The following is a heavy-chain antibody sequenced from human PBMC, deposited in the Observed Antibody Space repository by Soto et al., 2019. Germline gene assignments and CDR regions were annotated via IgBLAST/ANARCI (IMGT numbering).Heavy chain of an antibody. CDR2: IKSKTDGGTT. J-gene: IGHJ4*02. Sequence: EVQLVESGGGLVKPGGSLRLSCAASGFTFSNAWMSWVRQAPGKGLEWVGRIKSKTDGGTTDYAAPVKGRFTISRDNAKNSLYLQMNSLRAEDTALYYCAKDLSSGYSYGFDYWGQGTLVTVSS. D-gene: IGHD5-18*01. CDR1: GFTFSNAW. V-gene: IGHV3-15*05. CDR3: AKDLSSGYSYGFDY.